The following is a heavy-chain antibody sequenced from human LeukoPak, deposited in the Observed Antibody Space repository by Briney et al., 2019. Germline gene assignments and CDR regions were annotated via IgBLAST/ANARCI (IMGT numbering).Heavy chain of an antibody. Sequence: SVKVSCKASGYSFTSYGLSWVRQAPGQGLEWMGRIIPILGIANYAQKFQGRVTITADKSTGTAYMELSSLRSEDTAVYYCARVFSSPAVGDYDAFAIWGQGTMVTVSS. CDR1: GYSFTSYG. J-gene: IGHJ3*02. CDR2: IIPILGIA. CDR3: ARVFSSPAVGDYDAFAI. D-gene: IGHD4-17*01. V-gene: IGHV1-69*04.